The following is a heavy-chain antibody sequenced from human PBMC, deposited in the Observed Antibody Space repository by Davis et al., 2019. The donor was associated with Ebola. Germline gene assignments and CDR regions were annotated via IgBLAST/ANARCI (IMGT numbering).Heavy chain of an antibody. CDR1: GFTFSSYY. V-gene: IGHV3-21*01. J-gene: IGHJ3*02. CDR3: AAANIVVVVDGTSYPHAFDT. Sequence: PRGSLRLSCAPSGFTFSSYYMNWVRQAPGKGLEWVSSISSSSNYIYYADSMKGRFTTSRDNAKNSLFLQMNSLRAEDTAVYYCAAANIVVVVDGTSYPHAFDTWGQGTVVTVSS. CDR2: ISSSSNYI. D-gene: IGHD2-15*01.